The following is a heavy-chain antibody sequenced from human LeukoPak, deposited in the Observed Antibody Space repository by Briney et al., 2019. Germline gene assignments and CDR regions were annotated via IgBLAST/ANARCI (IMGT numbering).Heavy chain of an antibody. J-gene: IGHJ6*02. V-gene: IGHV3-30*04. D-gene: IGHD2-15*01. CDR1: GFTFSSYA. CDR2: ISYDGSNK. Sequence: GGSLRLSCAASGFTFSSYAMHWVRQAPGKGLEWVAVISYDGSNKYYAGSVKGRFTISRDNSKNTLYLQMNSLRAEDTAVYYCARDKIGYCSGGSCYSLPPDYGMDVWGQGTTVTVSS. CDR3: ARDKIGYCSGGSCYSLPPDYGMDV.